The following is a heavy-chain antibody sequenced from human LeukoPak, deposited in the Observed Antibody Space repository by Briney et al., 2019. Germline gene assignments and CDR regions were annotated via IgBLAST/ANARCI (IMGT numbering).Heavy chain of an antibody. CDR1: GGTFSSYA. V-gene: IGHV1-69*05. Sequence: SVKVSCKASGGTFSSYAISWVRQAPGQGLEWIGGIIPIFGTANYAQKFQGRVTMTRDTSTSTVYMELSSLRSEDTAVYYCARDPKPLGFDHWGQGTLVTVSS. CDR2: IIPIFGTA. J-gene: IGHJ5*02. CDR3: ARDPKPLGFDH.